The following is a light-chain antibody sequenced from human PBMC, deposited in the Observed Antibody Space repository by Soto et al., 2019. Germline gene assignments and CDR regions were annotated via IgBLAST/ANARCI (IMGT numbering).Light chain of an antibody. Sequence: ENVLTQSPATLSLSLGERATLSCRASQNVDSYLAWYQQKPGQAPRLLISDASNRVTGIPARFSASGSGTDFTLTISTLESEDSAVYYCQQRSHWPITFGQGTKVEIK. J-gene: IGKJ2*01. V-gene: IGKV3-11*01. CDR1: QNVDSY. CDR3: QQRSHWPIT. CDR2: DAS.